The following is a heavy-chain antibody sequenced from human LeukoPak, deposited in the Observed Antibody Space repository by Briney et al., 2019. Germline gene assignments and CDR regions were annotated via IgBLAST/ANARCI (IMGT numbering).Heavy chain of an antibody. V-gene: IGHV3-73*01. CDR2: IRSKTNNYAT. CDR3: AKDQTVREPPGY. CDR1: GFTFSGSA. Sequence: GGSLRLSCAASGFTFSGSALHWVRQASGKGLEWIGRIRSKTNNYATTYAASVTGRFTISRDDAENTLYLQMNSLRAEDTAVYYCAKDQTVREPPGYWGQGTLVTVSS. J-gene: IGHJ4*02. D-gene: IGHD3-10*01.